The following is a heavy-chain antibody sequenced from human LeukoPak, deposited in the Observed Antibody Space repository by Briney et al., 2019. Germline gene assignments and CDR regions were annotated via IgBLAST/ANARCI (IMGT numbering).Heavy chain of an antibody. Sequence: ASVKVSCTASGGTFSSYAISWVRQAPGQGLEWMGSIIPIFGTANYAQKFQGRVTITADKSTSTAYMELSSLRSEDTAVYYCARTNSITIFGVVTRLNGWFDPWGQGTLVTVSS. J-gene: IGHJ5*02. V-gene: IGHV1-69*06. D-gene: IGHD3-3*01. CDR2: IIPIFGTA. CDR1: GGTFSSYA. CDR3: ARTNSITIFGVVTRLNGWFDP.